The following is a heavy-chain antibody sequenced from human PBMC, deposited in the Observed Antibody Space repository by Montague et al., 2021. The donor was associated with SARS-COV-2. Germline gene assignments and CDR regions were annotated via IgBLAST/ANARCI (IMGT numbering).Heavy chain of an antibody. Sequence: SETLSLTCTVSGGSISSSTYYWGWIRQPPGKGLEWIGSIYYSGSTYYNPSLKSRVTISVDTSKNQFSLKLSSVTAADTAVYYCARHGWGWLRLLRPFDYWGQGTLVTDSS. CDR2: IYYSGST. V-gene: IGHV4-39*01. CDR1: GGSISSSTYY. D-gene: IGHD5-12*01. J-gene: IGHJ4*02. CDR3: ARHGWGWLRLLRPFDY.